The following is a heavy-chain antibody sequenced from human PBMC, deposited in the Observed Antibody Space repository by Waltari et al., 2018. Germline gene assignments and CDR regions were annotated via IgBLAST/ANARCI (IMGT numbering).Heavy chain of an antibody. D-gene: IGHD3-22*01. J-gene: IGHJ4*02. V-gene: IGHV4-38-2*02. CDR1: EYSVSTGFY. CDR2: IYHLGNT. Sequence: QVQLQESGPRLVKHSETLSLTCTVSEYSVSTGFYWGWVRQSPGKGLEWIGSIYHLGNTRYNPPLSSRVAVSMDMSKNQFSLRLTSVTAADTAVYYCARHRLDRGDSFDFWGQGALVTVSS. CDR3: ARHRLDRGDSFDF.